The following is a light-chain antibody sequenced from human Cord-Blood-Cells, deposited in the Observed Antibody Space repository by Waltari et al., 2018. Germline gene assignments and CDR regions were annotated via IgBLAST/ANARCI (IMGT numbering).Light chain of an antibody. J-gene: IGLJ3*02. Sequence: QSALTQPASVSGSPGQSITISCTGTSSDAAGYNYVSWYQQHPGKAPKLMIYDVSKRPSGVSNRFSGSKSGNTASLTISGLQAEDEADYYCSSYTSSSTWVFGGGTKLTVL. CDR2: DVS. V-gene: IGLV2-14*01. CDR3: SSYTSSSTWV. CDR1: SSDAAGYNY.